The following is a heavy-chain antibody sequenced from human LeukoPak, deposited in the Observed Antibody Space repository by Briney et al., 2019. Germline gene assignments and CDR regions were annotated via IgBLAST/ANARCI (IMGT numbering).Heavy chain of an antibody. CDR2: IDSDGSSA. CDR3: ARESETSYAFDI. CDR1: GFTFSSYW. V-gene: IGHV3-74*01. J-gene: IGHJ3*02. Sequence: PGGSLRLSCAASGFTFSSYWMHWVRQAPGKGLVWVSRIDSDGSSARYADSVKGRFTISRDNAKDTLYLQMNSLRAEDTAVYYCARESETSYAFDIWGQGTMVTVSS.